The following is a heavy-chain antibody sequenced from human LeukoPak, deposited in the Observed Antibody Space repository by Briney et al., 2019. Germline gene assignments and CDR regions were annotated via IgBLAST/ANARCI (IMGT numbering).Heavy chain of an antibody. V-gene: IGHV3-23*01. CDR2: ISGSGDAT. D-gene: IGHD3-10*01. CDR3: AKSDCASDGCKLLNY. Sequence: PGGSLRLSCAASGFTFSSYGMHWVRQAPGKRLEWVSSISGSGDATRYADSVMGRFTISRDNAKNTLSLQMNSLRAEDTAVYYCAKSDCASDGCKLLNYWGQGTLVTASS. J-gene: IGHJ4*02. CDR1: GFTFSSYG.